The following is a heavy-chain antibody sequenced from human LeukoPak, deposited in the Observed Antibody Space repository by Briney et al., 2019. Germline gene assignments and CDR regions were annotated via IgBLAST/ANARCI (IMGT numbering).Heavy chain of an antibody. D-gene: IGHD1-26*01. CDR1: GGTFSSYA. CDR2: IIPIFGTA. V-gene: IGHV1-69*05. Sequence: SVKVSCKASGGTFSSYAISWVRQAPGQGLEWMGGIIPIFGTANYAQKFQGRVTMTRDTSTSTVYMELSSLRSEVTAVYYCALVGDTGSVDYWGQGTLVTVSS. J-gene: IGHJ4*02. CDR3: ALVGDTGSVDY.